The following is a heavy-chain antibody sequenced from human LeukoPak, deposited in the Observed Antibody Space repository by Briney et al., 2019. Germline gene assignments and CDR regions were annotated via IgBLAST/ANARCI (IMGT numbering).Heavy chain of an antibody. J-gene: IGHJ3*02. D-gene: IGHD1-1*01. CDR3: ARGRSTGTTAYAFDT. CDR1: GGSISSGGYY. CDR2: IYYSGST. Sequence: SETLSLTCTVSGGSISSGGYYWSWIRQHPGKGLEWIGYIYYSGSTYYNPSLKSRVTISVDTSKNQFSLKLSSVTAADTAVYYCARGRSTGTTAYAFDTWGQGTMVTVSS. V-gene: IGHV4-31*03.